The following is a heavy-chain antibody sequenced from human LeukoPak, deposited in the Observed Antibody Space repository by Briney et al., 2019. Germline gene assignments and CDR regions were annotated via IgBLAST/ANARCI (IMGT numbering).Heavy chain of an antibody. V-gene: IGHV3-48*04. CDR2: ISSTSSAI. CDR1: GFTFSSYS. J-gene: IGHJ4*02. D-gene: IGHD5-24*01. CDR3: AKSGRVDY. Sequence: GGSLRLSCAASGFTFSSYSMNWVRQAPGKGLEWLSYISSTSSAIYYADSLKGRFTISRDNAKNSLYLQMNSLRAEDTAVYYCAKSGRVDYWGQGTLVTVSS.